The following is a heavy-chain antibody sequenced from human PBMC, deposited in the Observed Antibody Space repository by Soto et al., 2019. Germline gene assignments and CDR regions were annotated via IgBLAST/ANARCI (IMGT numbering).Heavy chain of an antibody. CDR3: ARGKGSSPSDGMDV. D-gene: IGHD6-13*01. J-gene: IGHJ6*02. V-gene: IGHV4-31*03. CDR1: GGSISSGGYY. CDR2: IYYSGST. Sequence: SETLSLTCTVSGGSISSGGYYWSWIRQHPGKGLEWIGYIYYSGSTYYNPSLKSRVTISVDTSKNQFSLKLSSVTAADTAVYYCARGKGSSPSDGMDVWGQGTTVTVSS.